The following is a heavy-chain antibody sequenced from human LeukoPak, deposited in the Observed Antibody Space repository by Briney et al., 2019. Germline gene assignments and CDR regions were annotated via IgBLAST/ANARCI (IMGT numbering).Heavy chain of an antibody. CDR3: ARGALWAGLFDY. J-gene: IGHJ4*02. Sequence: GGSLRLSCAASEFTFSSYSMNWVRQAPGKGLEWVSSISSSSSYIYYADSVKGRFTISRDNAKNSLYLQMNSLRAEDTAVYYCARGALWAGLFDYWGQGTLVTVSS. CDR1: EFTFSSYS. CDR2: ISSSSSYI. D-gene: IGHD3-10*01. V-gene: IGHV3-21*01.